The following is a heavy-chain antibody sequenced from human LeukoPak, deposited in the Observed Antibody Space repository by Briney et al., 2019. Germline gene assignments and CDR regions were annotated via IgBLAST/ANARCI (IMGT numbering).Heavy chain of an antibody. Sequence: SVKVSCKASGGTFSSYAISWVRQAPGQGLEWMGGIIPIFGTANYAQKFQGRVTITADESTSTAYMELSSLRSEDTAVYYCASELTYYDFWSGYYTARWFDPWGQGTLVTVSS. CDR2: IIPIFGTA. J-gene: IGHJ5*02. D-gene: IGHD3-3*01. V-gene: IGHV1-69*01. CDR3: ASELTYYDFWSGYYTARWFDP. CDR1: GGTFSSYA.